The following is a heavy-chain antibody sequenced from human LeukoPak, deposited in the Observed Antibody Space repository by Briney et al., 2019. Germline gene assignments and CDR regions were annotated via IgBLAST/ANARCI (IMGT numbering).Heavy chain of an antibody. D-gene: IGHD5-18*01. CDR2: INPNTGDT. V-gene: IGHV1-2*02. CDR3: ARGGFEGYSYGLDS. CDR1: GYTFTDYY. J-gene: IGHJ4*02. Sequence: GASVKVSCKASGYTFTDYYIHWVRQAPGQGLEWLGWINPNTGDTNYAQNFQGRVTIIRDTSISTTYIDLGRLRSDDTAVYFCARGGFEGYSYGLDSWGQGTLVSVSS.